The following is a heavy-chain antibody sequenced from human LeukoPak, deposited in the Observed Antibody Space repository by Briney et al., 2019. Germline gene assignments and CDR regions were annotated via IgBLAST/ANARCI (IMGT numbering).Heavy chain of an antibody. CDR3: AKDGGDTSGYCFDY. J-gene: IGHJ4*02. V-gene: IGHV3-21*01. D-gene: IGHD3-22*01. CDR1: GFTFSSYS. Sequence: GGSLRLSCAASGFTFSSYSMNWVRQAPGKGLEWVSSISSSSSYIYYADSVKGRFTISRDNAKNSLYLQMHSLRADDTAIYYCAKDGGDTSGYCFDYWGQGTLVTVSS. CDR2: ISSSSSYI.